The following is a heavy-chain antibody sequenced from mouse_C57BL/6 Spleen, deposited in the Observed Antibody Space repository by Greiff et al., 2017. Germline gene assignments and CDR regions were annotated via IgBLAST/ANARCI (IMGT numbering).Heavy chain of an antibody. V-gene: IGHV5-17*01. CDR1: GFTFSDYG. J-gene: IGHJ2*01. CDR3: ARDSNYLYFDY. D-gene: IGHD2-5*01. Sequence: EVQGVESGGGLVKPGGSLKLSCAASGFTFSDYGMHWVRQAPEKGLEWVAYISSGSSTIYYADTVKGRFTISRDNAKNTLFLQMTSLRSEDTAMYYCARDSNYLYFDYWGQGTTLTVSS. CDR2: ISSGSSTI.